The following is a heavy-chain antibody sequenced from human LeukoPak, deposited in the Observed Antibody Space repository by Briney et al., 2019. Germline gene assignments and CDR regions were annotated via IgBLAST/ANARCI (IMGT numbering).Heavy chain of an antibody. CDR1: GGTFSSYA. CDR2: IIPILGIA. CDR3: ARDQGAAAGTDY. J-gene: IGHJ4*02. V-gene: IGHV1-69*04. D-gene: IGHD6-13*01. Sequence: EASVKVSCKASGGTFSSYAISWVRQAPGQGLEWMGRIIPILGIANYAQKFQGRVTITADKSTSTAYMELSSLRSEDTAVYYCARDQGAAAGTDYWGQGTLVTVSS.